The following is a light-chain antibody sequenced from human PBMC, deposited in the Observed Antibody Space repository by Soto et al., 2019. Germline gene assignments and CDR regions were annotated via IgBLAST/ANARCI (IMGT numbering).Light chain of an antibody. Sequence: QSVLTQPASLSGSPGQSTPISCTGTSRDVGTYSLVSWYQHHPGKAPKLMIYEVIKRPSGVSNRFSGSKSGNTASLTISGLQAEDEAGYYCCSYAGSSTYVFGAGTKVTVL. J-gene: IGLJ1*01. CDR2: EVI. V-gene: IGLV2-23*02. CDR3: CSYAGSSTYV. CDR1: SRDVGTYSL.